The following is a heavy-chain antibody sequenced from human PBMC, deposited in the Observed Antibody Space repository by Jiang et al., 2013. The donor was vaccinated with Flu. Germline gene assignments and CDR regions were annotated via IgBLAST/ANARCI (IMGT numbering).Heavy chain of an antibody. CDR2: TYYRSKWYN. CDR3: AGTHDEDLWSGYYDSEGFDI. CDR1: GDSVSSNTAA. Sequence: SQTLSLTCAISGDSVSSNTAAWHWIRQSPSRGLEWLGRTYYRSKWYNDYEVSVRSRIIINPDTSKNQFSLQLNSVTPEDTAVYYCAGTHDEDLWSGYYDSEGFDIWGQGTMVTVSS. J-gene: IGHJ3*02. D-gene: IGHD3-3*01. V-gene: IGHV6-1*01.